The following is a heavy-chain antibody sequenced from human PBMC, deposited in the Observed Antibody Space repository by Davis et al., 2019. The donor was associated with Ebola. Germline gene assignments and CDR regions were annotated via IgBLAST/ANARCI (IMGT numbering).Heavy chain of an antibody. V-gene: IGHV1-8*01. CDR2: MNPNSGNT. CDR1: GYTFTNYD. Sequence: ASVKVFCKASGYTFTNYDVHWVRQGTGQGLEWIGWMNPNSGNTGYGQKFQGRVTMTRNTSISTAYMELSSLTSEDTAVYYCARGRKVARMGSWFDSWGQGTLVTVSS. J-gene: IGHJ5*01. CDR3: ARGRKVARMGSWFDS. D-gene: IGHD5-12*01.